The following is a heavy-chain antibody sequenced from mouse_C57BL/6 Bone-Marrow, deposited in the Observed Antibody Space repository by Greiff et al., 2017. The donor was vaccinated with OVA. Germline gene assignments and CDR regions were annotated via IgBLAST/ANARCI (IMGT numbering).Heavy chain of an antibody. Sequence: EVKLMESGPVLVKPGASVKMSCKASGYTFTDYYMNWVKQSHGKSLEWIGVINPYNGGTSYNQKFKGKATLTVDKSSSTAYMELNSLTSEDSAVYYCARGGSNYDAMDYWGQGTSVTVSS. CDR3: ARGGSNYDAMDY. D-gene: IGHD2-5*01. CDR2: INPYNGGT. V-gene: IGHV1-19*01. J-gene: IGHJ4*01. CDR1: GYTFTDYY.